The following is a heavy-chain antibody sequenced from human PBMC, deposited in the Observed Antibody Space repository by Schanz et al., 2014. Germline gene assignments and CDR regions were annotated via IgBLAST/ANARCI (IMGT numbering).Heavy chain of an antibody. CDR3: ARAEGEYGYNLAFDV. CDR1: GFTVSSNY. V-gene: IGHV3-53*01. Sequence: EVQLVESGGGLIQPGGSLRLSCAVSGFTVSSNYMSWVRQAPGKGMEWVSTVYMSAASTPYADSVKGRFIISRDSSKNTLSLQMNILSPKDAALYFYARAEGEYGYNLAFDVWGQGTLVTVSS. D-gene: IGHD1-20*01. J-gene: IGHJ5*02. CDR2: VYMSAAST.